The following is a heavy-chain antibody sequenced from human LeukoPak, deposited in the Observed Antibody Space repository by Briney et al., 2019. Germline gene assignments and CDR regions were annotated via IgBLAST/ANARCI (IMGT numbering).Heavy chain of an antibody. D-gene: IGHD3-10*01. J-gene: IGHJ5*02. V-gene: IGHV4-4*02. CDR2: IYHSGST. CDR1: GGSISSTNW. Sequence: PSGTLSLTCAVSGGSISSTNWWNWVRQSPGKGLEWIGEIYHSGSTNYNPSLKSRVTISVDTSKNQFSLKLSSVTAADTAVYYCARHPLLWFGELSWFDPWGQGTLVTVSS. CDR3: ARHPLLWFGELSWFDP.